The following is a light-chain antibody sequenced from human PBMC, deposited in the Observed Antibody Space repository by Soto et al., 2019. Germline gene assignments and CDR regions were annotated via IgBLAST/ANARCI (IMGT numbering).Light chain of an antibody. J-gene: IGKJ5*01. CDR3: QKYNSAPLT. V-gene: IGKV1-27*01. Sequence: IRMTQSPSSLSASTGDRVTITCRASQGISSYLAWYQQKPGKAPKLLIYAASTLQSGVPSRFSGSGSGTDFTLTISSLQPEDVATYYCQKYNSAPLTFGQGTRLEIK. CDR1: QGISSY. CDR2: AAS.